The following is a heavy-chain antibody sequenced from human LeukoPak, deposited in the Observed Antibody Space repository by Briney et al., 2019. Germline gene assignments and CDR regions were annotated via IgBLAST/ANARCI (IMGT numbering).Heavy chain of an antibody. CDR3: AKTHCGGGSCDKFDS. CDR2: VYASGTT. Sequence: PSATLSLTCTVSGASVSTYFWSWIRQPAGKTMEWIGRVYASGTTYYNPSLRSRVTLSINTSKNQFSLRLNPVTAADTAVYYCAKTHCGGGSCDKFDSWGQGILVTVSS. V-gene: IGHV4-4*07. J-gene: IGHJ5*01. D-gene: IGHD2-21*01. CDR1: GASVSTYF.